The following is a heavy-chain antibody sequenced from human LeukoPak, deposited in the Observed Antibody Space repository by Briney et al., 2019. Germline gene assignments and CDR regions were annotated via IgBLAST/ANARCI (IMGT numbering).Heavy chain of an antibody. Sequence: PSQTLSLTCAVSGGSISSGGYSWSWIRQPPGKGLEWIGYIYHSGSTYYNPSLKSRVTISVDRSKNQFSLKLSSVTAADTAVYYCARGGDLGDYFDYWGQGTLVTVSS. CDR2: IYHSGST. J-gene: IGHJ4*02. D-gene: IGHD3-16*01. V-gene: IGHV4-30-2*01. CDR3: ARGGDLGDYFDY. CDR1: GGSISSGGYS.